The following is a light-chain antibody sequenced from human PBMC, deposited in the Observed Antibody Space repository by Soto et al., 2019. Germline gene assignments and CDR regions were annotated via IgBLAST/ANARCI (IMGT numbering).Light chain of an antibody. V-gene: IGLV1-51*02. Sequence: QSVLTQPPSVSAAPGQTVTISCSGSSSNIGNNYVSWYQQLPATAPKLLIYENNKRPSGIPDRFSGSKSGTSATLGITGLQTGDEADYYCGTWDSSFWVFGGGTKLTVL. CDR1: SSNIGNNY. CDR3: GTWDSSFWV. J-gene: IGLJ3*02. CDR2: ENN.